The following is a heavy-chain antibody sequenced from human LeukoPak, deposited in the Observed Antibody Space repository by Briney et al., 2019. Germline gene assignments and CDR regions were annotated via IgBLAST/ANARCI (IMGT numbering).Heavy chain of an antibody. V-gene: IGHV1-69*13. D-gene: IGHD6-13*01. Sequence: SVKVSCKASGGTLNNYVINWVRQAPGQGLEWMGGIIPIFETTKSAQKFQGRLTLTADEGTSTAYMELSSLRSEDTAVYYCAKGSRWKSIPYYMDVWGKGTTVTISS. CDR1: GGTLNNYV. J-gene: IGHJ6*03. CDR3: AKGSRWKSIPYYMDV. CDR2: IIPIFETT.